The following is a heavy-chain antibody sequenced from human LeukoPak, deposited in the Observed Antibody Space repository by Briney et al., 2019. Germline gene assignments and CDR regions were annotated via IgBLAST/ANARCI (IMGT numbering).Heavy chain of an antibody. Sequence: GGSLRLSCAASGFTFSDYYMSWIRQAPGKGLEWVSSISSSSSYIYYADSVKGRFTISRDNAKNSLYLQMNSLRAEDTAVYYCARDRATTVVTPNFGYWGQGTLVTVSS. CDR1: GFTFSDYY. J-gene: IGHJ4*02. D-gene: IGHD4-23*01. CDR2: ISSSSSYI. V-gene: IGHV3-11*06. CDR3: ARDRATTVVTPNFGY.